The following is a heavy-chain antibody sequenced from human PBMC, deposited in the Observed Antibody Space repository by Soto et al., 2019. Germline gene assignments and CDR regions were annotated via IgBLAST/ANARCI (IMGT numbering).Heavy chain of an antibody. D-gene: IGHD1-1*01. J-gene: IGHJ4*02. CDR2: ISYDGRNT. Sequence: GGSLRLSCETSGYTFNNYAMHWVRLAAGKGLEWVAGISYDGRNTFYADSVKGRFTISRDNSKNTLSLQMNSLRAEDTAVYYCAKETTRFAVPPALDYWGQGTLVTVSS. V-gene: IGHV3-30*18. CDR1: GYTFNNYA. CDR3: AKETTRFAVPPALDY.